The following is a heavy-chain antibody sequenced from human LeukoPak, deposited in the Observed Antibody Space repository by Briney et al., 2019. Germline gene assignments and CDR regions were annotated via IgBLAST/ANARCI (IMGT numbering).Heavy chain of an antibody. D-gene: IGHD7-27*01. V-gene: IGHV4-34*01. Sequence: KPSETLSLTCAVYGGSFSGYYWSWIRQPPGKGLEWIGEINHSGSINYNPSLKSRVTISVDTSKNQFSLKLSSVTAADTAVYYCARGLGPLDYWGQGTLVTVSS. CDR2: INHSGSI. J-gene: IGHJ4*02. CDR3: ARGLGPLDY. CDR1: GGSFSGYY.